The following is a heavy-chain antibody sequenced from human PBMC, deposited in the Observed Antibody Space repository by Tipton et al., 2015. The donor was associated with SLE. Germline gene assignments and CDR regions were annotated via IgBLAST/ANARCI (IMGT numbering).Heavy chain of an antibody. J-gene: IGHJ6*02. V-gene: IGHV4-59*08. CDR1: GGSISSHY. CDR2: IYYSGST. D-gene: IGHD2-8*01. Sequence: TLSLTCTVSGGSISSHYWSWIRQPPGKGLEWIGYIYYSGSTNYNPSLKSRVTISIDTSKNQFSLNLTSVTAADTAVYYCARHYGVDGMDVWGQGTTVAVSS. CDR3: ARHYGVDGMDV.